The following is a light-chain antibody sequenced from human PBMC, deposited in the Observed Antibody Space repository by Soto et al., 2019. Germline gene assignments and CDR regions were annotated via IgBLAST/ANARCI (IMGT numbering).Light chain of an antibody. V-gene: IGLV2-23*02. CDR2: EVS. CDR3: CSYAGSSTPLI. J-gene: IGLJ1*01. Sequence: NRAASGSGADLQSSPISCTGTSSDVGSYNLVSWYQQHPGKAPKLMIYEVSKRPSGVSNRFSGSKSGNTASLTISGLQAEDEADYYCCSYAGSSTPLIFGTGTKVTVL. CDR1: SSDVGSYNL.